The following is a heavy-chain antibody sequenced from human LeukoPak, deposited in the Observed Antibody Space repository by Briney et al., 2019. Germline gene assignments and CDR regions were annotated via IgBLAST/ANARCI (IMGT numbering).Heavy chain of an antibody. V-gene: IGHV3-21*01. J-gene: IGHJ4*02. D-gene: IGHD3-9*01. CDR3: ARDMKYDILTGYYGHLYYFDD. Sequence: GGSLRLSCAASGFTFSSYSMNWVRQAPGKGLEWVSSISSSSSYIYYADSVKGRFTISRDNAKNSLYLQMNSLRAEDTAVYYCARDMKYDILTGYYGHLYYFDDWGQGTLVTVSS. CDR1: GFTFSSYS. CDR2: ISSSSSYI.